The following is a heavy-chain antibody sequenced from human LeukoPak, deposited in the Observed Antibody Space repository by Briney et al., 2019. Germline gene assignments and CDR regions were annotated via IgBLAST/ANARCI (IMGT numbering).Heavy chain of an antibody. CDR2: ISHDGGNK. CDR1: GLTFSTYA. V-gene: IGHV3-30*01. Sequence: GGSLRPSSAASGLTFSTYAMHWVRQAPGKGLEWVAAISHDGGNKYYADSVKGRFTISRDNSKNTLYLQMNSLRAEDTAVFYCGPTFDYWGQGTLVTVSS. CDR3: GPTFDY. J-gene: IGHJ4*02.